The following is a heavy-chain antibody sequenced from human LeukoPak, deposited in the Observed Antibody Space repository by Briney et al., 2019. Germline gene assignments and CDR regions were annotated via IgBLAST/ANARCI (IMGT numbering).Heavy chain of an antibody. CDR1: GFTFSSYS. V-gene: IGHV3-23*01. J-gene: IGHJ4*02. D-gene: IGHD1-26*01. Sequence: PGGSLRLSCAASGFTFSSYSMNWVRRAPGKGLEWVSTIEVGGAITHYAASVKGRFTISRDTSKKILYLQMDSLRPEDTAVYYCAKPLGGSYLFDRWGQGTLVTVSS. CDR2: IEVGGAIT. CDR3: AKPLGGSYLFDR.